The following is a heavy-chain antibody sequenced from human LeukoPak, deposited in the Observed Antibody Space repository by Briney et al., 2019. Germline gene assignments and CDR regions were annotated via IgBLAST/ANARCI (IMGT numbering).Heavy chain of an antibody. CDR2: IRYDGSNK. V-gene: IGHV3-30*02. CDR1: GFTFSSYG. J-gene: IGHJ5*02. Sequence: GGSLRLSCAASGFTFSSYGMHWVRQAPGKGLEWVAFIRYDGSNKYYADSVKGRFTISRDNSKNTLYLQMNSLRAEDTAVYYCARGLPSSTRTYNWFDPWGPGTLVTVSS. CDR3: ARGLPSSTRTYNWFDP. D-gene: IGHD2-2*01.